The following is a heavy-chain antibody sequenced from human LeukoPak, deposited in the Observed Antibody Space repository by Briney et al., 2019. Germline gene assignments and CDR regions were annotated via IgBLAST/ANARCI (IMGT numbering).Heavy chain of an antibody. J-gene: IGHJ4*02. CDR3: ARYPRVVPAAMHGY. D-gene: IGHD2-2*01. V-gene: IGHV1-18*04. CDR1: GYNSTSYC. Sequence: GASVKISCRASGYNSTSYCMSGVRQATGQGLEWRGGISAYNGNTNYAQKLQGRVTMTTDTSTSTAHMELRSLRSDDTAVYYCARYPRVVPAAMHGYWGQGTLVTVSS. CDR2: ISAYNGNT.